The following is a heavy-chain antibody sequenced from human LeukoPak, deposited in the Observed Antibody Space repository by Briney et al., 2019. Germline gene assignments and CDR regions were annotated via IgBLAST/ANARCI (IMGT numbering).Heavy chain of an antibody. CDR1: GGSISSYY. CDR2: IYYSGST. V-gene: IGHV4-59*01. D-gene: IGHD6-13*01. CDR3: ARAAIAAAGTDYYGMDV. Sequence: SETLSLTCTVSGGSISSYYWSWIRQPPGKGLEWIGYIYYSGSTNYNPSLKSRVTISVDTSKNQFSLKLSSVTAADTAVYYCARAAIAAAGTDYYGMDVWGQGTTVTVSS. J-gene: IGHJ6*02.